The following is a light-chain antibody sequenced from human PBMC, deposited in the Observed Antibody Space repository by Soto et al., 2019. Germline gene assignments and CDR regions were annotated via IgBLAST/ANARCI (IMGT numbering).Light chain of an antibody. J-gene: IGKJ1*01. V-gene: IGKV3-20*01. CDR2: GAS. CDR1: QSVSNTY. Sequence: EIVLTQSPGTLSLYPGERATLSCRASQSVSNTYLAWYQQKPGQAPRLLIYGASSRATGIPDRFSGSGSGTDFTLTISRLEPEDFAVYFCHQYGTSPRTFGPGTKVDIK. CDR3: HQYGTSPRT.